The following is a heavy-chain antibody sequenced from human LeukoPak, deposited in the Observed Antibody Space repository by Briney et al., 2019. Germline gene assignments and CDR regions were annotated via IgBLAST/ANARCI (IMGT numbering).Heavy chain of an antibody. V-gene: IGHV4-34*01. CDR3: ARSERYYYGSGSYLT. J-gene: IGHJ5*02. CDR2: INHSGST. CDR1: GGSFSGYY. D-gene: IGHD3-10*01. Sequence: SETLSLTCAVYGGSFSGYYWSWIRQPPGKGLEWIGEINHSGSTNYNPSLKSRVTISVDTSKNQFSLKLSSVTAADTAVYYCARSERYYYGSGSYLTWGQGTLVTVSS.